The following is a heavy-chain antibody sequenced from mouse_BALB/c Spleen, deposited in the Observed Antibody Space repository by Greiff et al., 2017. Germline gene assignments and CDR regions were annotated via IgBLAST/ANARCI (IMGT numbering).Heavy chain of an antibody. D-gene: IGHD2-2*01. CDR2: IYPGDGDT. V-gene: IGHV1-82*01. Sequence: VQLQQSGPELVKPGASVKISCKASGYAFSSSWMNWVKQRPGQGLEWIGRIYPGDGDTNYNGKFKGKATLTADKSSSTAYMQLSSLTSVDSAVYFCARTIYYGYDDWYFDVWGAGTTVTVSS. CDR1: GYAFSSSW. J-gene: IGHJ1*01. CDR3: ARTIYYGYDDWYFDV.